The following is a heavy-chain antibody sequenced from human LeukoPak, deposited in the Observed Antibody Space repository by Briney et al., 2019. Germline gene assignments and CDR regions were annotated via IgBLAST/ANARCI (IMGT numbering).Heavy chain of an antibody. CDR1: GFTFSGSA. CDR3: VKPYYFSSGSST. CDR2: IRSKANSYAT. V-gene: IGHV3-73*01. D-gene: IGHD3-10*01. Sequence: GGSLRLSCAASGFTFSGSAMHWVRQASGKGLEWVGRIRSKANSYATAYAASVKGRFTISRDDSKNTAYLQMNSLRAEDTAVYYCVKPYYFSSGSSTWGQGTLVTVSS. J-gene: IGHJ5*02.